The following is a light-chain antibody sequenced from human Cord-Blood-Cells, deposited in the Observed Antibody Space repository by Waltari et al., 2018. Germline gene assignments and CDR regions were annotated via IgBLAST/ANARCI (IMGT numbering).Light chain of an antibody. J-gene: IGKJ1*01. V-gene: IGKV1-39*01. CDR1: QSISSY. Sequence: DIQMTQSPSSLSASVGDRVTIPCRASQSISSYLNSYQQKPGKAPKLLIYAASSLQSGVPSRFSGSGSGTDFTLTISSLQPEDFATYYCQQSYSTPQAFGQGTKVEIK. CDR3: QQSYSTPQA. CDR2: AAS.